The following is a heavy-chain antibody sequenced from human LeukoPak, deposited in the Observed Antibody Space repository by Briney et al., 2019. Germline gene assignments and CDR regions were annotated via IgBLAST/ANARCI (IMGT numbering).Heavy chain of an antibody. CDR1: GFTFSSYG. CDR2: ISGSGSST. J-gene: IGHJ4*02. Sequence: GGSLRLSSAASGFTFSSYGMSWVRQAPGKGLEWVSAISGSGSSTYYAASVKGRFTISRDNSKNTLYLQMNSLRAEDTAVYYCGAAGIFWVGGFDYWGQGTLVTVSS. V-gene: IGHV3-23*01. CDR3: GAAGIFWVGGFDY. D-gene: IGHD6-13*01.